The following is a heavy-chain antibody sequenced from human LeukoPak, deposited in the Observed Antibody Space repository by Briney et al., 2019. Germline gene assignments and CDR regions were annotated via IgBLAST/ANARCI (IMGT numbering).Heavy chain of an antibody. CDR3: ARDHHYYDSNGYFGY. J-gene: IGHJ4*02. D-gene: IGHD3-22*01. Sequence: ASVKVSCKASGYTFANYGISWVRQAPGQGLEWMAWISVNNGDTKYAQKLQGRVTVTTDTSTSTVYMELRSLTSDDTAVYYCARDHHYYDSNGYFGYWGQGTQVTVSS. CDR1: GYTFANYG. CDR2: ISVNNGDT. V-gene: IGHV1-18*01.